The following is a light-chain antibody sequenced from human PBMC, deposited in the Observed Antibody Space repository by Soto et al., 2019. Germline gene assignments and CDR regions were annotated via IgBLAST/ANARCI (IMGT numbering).Light chain of an antibody. J-gene: IGKJ4*01. CDR2: GTS. CDR1: HSFSSSL. CDR3: QHFGASPPVS. V-gene: IGKV3-20*01. Sequence: IVLSQSPGTLSSSPGERITLSCRASHSFSSSLLAWYQQKPGQAPRLLIYGTSTRATGIPDRFSGSGSSTDFTLTISRLEPEDFAVYYCQHFGASPPVSFGGGTRVQIK.